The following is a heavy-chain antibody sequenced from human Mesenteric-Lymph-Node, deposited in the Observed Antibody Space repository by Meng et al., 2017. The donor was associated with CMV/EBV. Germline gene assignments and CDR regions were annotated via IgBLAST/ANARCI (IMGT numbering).Heavy chain of an antibody. D-gene: IGHD3-3*01. V-gene: IGHV3-23*01. CDR1: GFTFSSYA. J-gene: IGHJ4*02. CDR3: AKGHSSTIFWSGYFDY. Sequence: LSLTCAASGFTFSSYAMSWVRQAPGKGLEWVSAISGSDGSTYYADSVKGRFSISRDNSKNTLFLQMNSLRAEDTAVYYCAKGHSSTIFWSGYFDYWGQGTLVTVSS. CDR2: ISGSDGST.